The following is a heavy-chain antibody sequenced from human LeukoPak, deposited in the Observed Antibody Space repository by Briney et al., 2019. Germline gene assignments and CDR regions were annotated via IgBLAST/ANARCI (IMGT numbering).Heavy chain of an antibody. D-gene: IGHD2-2*01. J-gene: IGHJ6*03. V-gene: IGHV3-11*01. CDR3: ARVACSSTSCYVYYYYYMDV. CDR1: GFTYSDYY. Sequence: GGPLRLPCAASGFTYSDYYISWIPQAPQRGRVGVSYIRSSGSTIYYADSVKGRFTISRDNAKNSLYLQMNSLRAEDTAVYYCARVACSSTSCYVYYYYYMDVWGKGTTVTVSS. CDR2: IRSSGSTI.